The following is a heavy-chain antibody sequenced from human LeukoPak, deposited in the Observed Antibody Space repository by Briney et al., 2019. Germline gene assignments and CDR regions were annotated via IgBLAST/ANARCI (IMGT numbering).Heavy chain of an antibody. CDR1: GFTFSSYA. CDR2: ISGSGGSK. V-gene: IGHV3-23*01. D-gene: IGHD3-22*01. CDR3: AKPLQYYYDSSGYLH. Sequence: PGGSLRLSCAASGFTFSSYAMSWVRQAPGKGLEWVSAISGSGGSKYYADSVKGRFTIERDNSKNTLYLQMNSLRAEDTAVYYCAKPLQYYYDSSGYLHWGQGTLVTVSS. J-gene: IGHJ4*02.